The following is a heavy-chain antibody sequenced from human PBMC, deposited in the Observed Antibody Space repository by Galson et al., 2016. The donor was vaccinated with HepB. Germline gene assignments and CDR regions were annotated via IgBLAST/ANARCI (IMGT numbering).Heavy chain of an antibody. J-gene: IGHJ4*02. Sequence: SVKVSCKASGYTSTTSGISWVRQAPGQGLEWMGWISTYSGNTKYAQKFQGGLTLTTDSSTTTAYMELRSLRFDDTAPYYCARDVQYRFDSWGQGTLVTVSS. V-gene: IGHV1-18*01. CDR3: ARDVQYRFDS. D-gene: IGHD2/OR15-2a*01. CDR1: GYTSTTSG. CDR2: ISTYSGNT.